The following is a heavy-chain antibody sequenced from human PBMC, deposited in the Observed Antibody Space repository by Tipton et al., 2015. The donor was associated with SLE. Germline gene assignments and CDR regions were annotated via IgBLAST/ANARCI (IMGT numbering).Heavy chain of an antibody. J-gene: IGHJ6*02. CDR2: IYTSGST. V-gene: IGHV4-61*09. D-gene: IGHD3-3*02. CDR1: GGSITSGTYY. CDR3: ARTAVLAAIMMDV. Sequence: TLSLTCSVSGGSITSGTYYWSWIRQPAGKGLEWIGHIYTSGSTKYNPSLQSRVTISVDTSKNQLSLKLNAVTAADTAVYYCARTAVLAAIMMDVWGQGTTVTVSS.